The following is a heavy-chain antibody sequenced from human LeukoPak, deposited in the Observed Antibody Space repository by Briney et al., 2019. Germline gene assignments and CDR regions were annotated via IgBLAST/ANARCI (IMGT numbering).Heavy chain of an antibody. CDR2: IRYDGSNK. D-gene: IGHD3-16*02. J-gene: IGHJ4*02. CDR3: ARDFFAFGGVIALLDY. Sequence: PGGSLRLSCAASGFTFSSYSMNWVRQAPGKGLEWVAFIRYDGSNKYYADSVKGRFTISRDNSKNTLYLQMNSLRAEDTAVYYCARDFFAFGGVIALLDYWGQGTLVTVSS. CDR1: GFTFSSYS. V-gene: IGHV3-30*02.